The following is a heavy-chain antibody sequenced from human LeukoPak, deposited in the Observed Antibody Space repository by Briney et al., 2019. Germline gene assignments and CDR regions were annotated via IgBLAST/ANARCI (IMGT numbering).Heavy chain of an antibody. CDR1: GYTFTSYG. Sequence: ASVKVSCKASGYTFTSYGINWVRQATGQGLEWMGWMNPNSGNTGYAQKFQGRVTITRNTSISTAYMELSSLRSEDTAVYYCARQGPRYCSGGSCFDPWGQGTLVTVSS. V-gene: IGHV1-8*03. CDR2: MNPNSGNT. J-gene: IGHJ5*02. D-gene: IGHD2-15*01. CDR3: ARQGPRYCSGGSCFDP.